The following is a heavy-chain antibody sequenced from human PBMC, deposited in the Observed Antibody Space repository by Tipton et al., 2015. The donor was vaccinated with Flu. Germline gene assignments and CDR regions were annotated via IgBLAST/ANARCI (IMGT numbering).Heavy chain of an antibody. Sequence: TLSLTCTVSGGSISSGGYYWSWIRQHPGKGLEWIGYMYYSGSTYYNPSLKSRVTISVDTSKNQFSLKLSSVTAADTAVYYCVRDVYGTDAFEIWGQGTKFTVSS. CDR2: MYYSGST. J-gene: IGHJ3*02. V-gene: IGHV4-31*03. CDR3: VRDVYGTDAFEI. D-gene: IGHD2-8*01. CDR1: GGSISSGGYY.